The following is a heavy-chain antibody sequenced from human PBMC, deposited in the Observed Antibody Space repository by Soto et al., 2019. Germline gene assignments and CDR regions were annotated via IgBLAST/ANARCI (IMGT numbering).Heavy chain of an antibody. J-gene: IGHJ6*02. CDR2: IYHSGST. Sequence: PSETLSLTCAVSGGSISSGGYSWSWIRQPPGKGLEWIGYIYHSGSTYYNPSLKSRVTISVDRSKNQFSLKLSSVTAADTAVYYCVRERFYYGKDVWGQGTTFTGSS. CDR1: GGSISSGGYS. V-gene: IGHV4-30-2*01. CDR3: VRERFYYGKDV.